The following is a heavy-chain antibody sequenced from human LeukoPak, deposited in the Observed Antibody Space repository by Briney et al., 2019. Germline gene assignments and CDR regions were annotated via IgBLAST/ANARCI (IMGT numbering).Heavy chain of an antibody. Sequence: PSETLSLTCAVYGGSFSGYYWSWIRQPPGKGLEWIGEINHSESTNYNPSLKSRVTISVDTSKNQFSLKLSSVTAADTAVYYCARGAPYYYDSSGYYYPDYWGQGTLVTVSS. CDR3: ARGAPYYYDSSGYYYPDY. D-gene: IGHD3-22*01. CDR1: GGSFSGYY. CDR2: INHSEST. J-gene: IGHJ4*02. V-gene: IGHV4-34*01.